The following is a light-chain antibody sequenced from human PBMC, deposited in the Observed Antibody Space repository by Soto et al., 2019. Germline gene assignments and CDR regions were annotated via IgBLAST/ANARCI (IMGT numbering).Light chain of an antibody. Sequence: QSVLTQPRSVSGSPGQSVTISCTGTNSDVGGYDRVSWYQQKTGKVPKLLIHDVSQRPSGVLDRFSGSRSANTASLTISGLQADDEADYYCCAYAGSFSYVFGIGTKVTVL. V-gene: IGLV2-11*01. CDR1: NSDVGGYDR. CDR3: CAYAGSFSYV. J-gene: IGLJ1*01. CDR2: DVS.